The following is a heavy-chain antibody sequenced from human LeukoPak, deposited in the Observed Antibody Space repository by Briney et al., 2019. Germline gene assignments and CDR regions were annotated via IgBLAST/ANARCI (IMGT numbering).Heavy chain of an antibody. CDR1: GFTFSRYA. J-gene: IGHJ4*02. D-gene: IGHD1-26*01. V-gene: IGHV3-30-3*01. CDR2: ISYDGSNK. Sequence: GGSLRLSCAASGFTFSRYAMHWVRQAPGKGLEWVALISYDGSNKYYADSVKGRFTISRDNSKNSLYLQMNSLRTEDTALYYCAKGLQWEPFDYWGQGTLVTVSS. CDR3: AKGLQWEPFDY.